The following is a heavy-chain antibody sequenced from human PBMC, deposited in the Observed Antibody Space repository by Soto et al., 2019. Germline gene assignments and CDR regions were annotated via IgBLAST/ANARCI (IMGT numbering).Heavy chain of an antibody. CDR3: ARGGMVIIPTATAFDH. Sequence: PXETLSLTFTVSGGSISTYYWSWIRQPAGKGLEWIGRIYASGSTNYNPSLKSRVTMSVATSKNQFSLKLSSVTAADTAVYYCARGGMVIIPTATAFDHWGQGTLVTVSS. D-gene: IGHD2-2*01. CDR2: IYASGST. V-gene: IGHV4-4*07. J-gene: IGHJ4*02. CDR1: GGSISTYY.